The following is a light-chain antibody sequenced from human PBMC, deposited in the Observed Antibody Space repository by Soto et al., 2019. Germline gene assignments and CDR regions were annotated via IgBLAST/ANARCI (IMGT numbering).Light chain of an antibody. J-gene: IGKJ5*01. Sequence: IVLTQPPLSLPVTPGEPASISCRSSRSILHSNGYNYLDWYLQKPGQSPQLLIYLGSNRASGVPDRFSGSGSGTDFTLKISRVEAEDVGVYYCMQALQTPPTFGQGTRLEIK. V-gene: IGKV2-28*01. CDR2: LGS. CDR3: MQALQTPPT. CDR1: RSILHSNGYNY.